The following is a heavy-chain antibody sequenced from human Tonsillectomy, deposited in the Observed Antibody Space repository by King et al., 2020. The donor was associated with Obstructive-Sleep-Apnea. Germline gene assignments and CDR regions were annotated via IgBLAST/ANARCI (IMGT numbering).Heavy chain of an antibody. CDR3: ARGDYYYYYALDV. Sequence: VQLVESGGGLVQPGGSLRLSCAASGFNISSNYMSWVRQAPGKGLEWVSLIYSGGGTYYADSVKGRFTISRHNSKNTLYLQMNSLRAEDTAVYYCARGDYYYYYALDVWGQRTTVSVSS. CDR1: GFNISSNY. J-gene: IGHJ6*02. CDR2: IYSGGGT. V-gene: IGHV3-53*04.